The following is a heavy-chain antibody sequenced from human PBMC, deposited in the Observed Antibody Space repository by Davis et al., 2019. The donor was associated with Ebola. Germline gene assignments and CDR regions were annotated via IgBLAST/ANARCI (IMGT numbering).Heavy chain of an antibody. CDR3: ARGGGIQLWLRRRLDP. J-gene: IGHJ5*02. Sequence: MPSETLSLTCAVYGGSFSGYYWSWIRQPPGKGLEWIGEINHSGSTNYNPSLKSRVTISVDTSKNQFSLKLSSVTAADTAVYYCARGGGIQLWLRRRLDPWGQGILVTVSS. V-gene: IGHV4-34*01. CDR2: INHSGST. D-gene: IGHD5-18*01. CDR1: GGSFSGYY.